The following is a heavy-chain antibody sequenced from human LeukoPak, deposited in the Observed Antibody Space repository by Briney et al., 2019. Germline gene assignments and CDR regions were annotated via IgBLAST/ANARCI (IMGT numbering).Heavy chain of an antibody. CDR1: GGSISSSSYY. CDR2: IYYSGST. V-gene: IGHV4-39*01. J-gene: IGHJ4*02. D-gene: IGHD2-2*02. CDR3: ARGKTDIVVVPAAI. Sequence: SETLSLTCTVSGGSISSSSYYWGWIRQPPGKGLEWIGSIYYSGSTYYNPSLKSRVTISVDTSKNQFSLKQSSVTAADTAVYYCARGKTDIVVVPAAIWGQGTLVTVSS.